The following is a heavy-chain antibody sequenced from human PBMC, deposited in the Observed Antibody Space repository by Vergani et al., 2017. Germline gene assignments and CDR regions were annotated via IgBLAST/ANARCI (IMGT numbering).Heavy chain of an antibody. Sequence: QVQLVESGGGVVQPGRSLRLSCAASGFTFSSYGMHWVRQAPGKGLEWIGEIYHSGSTNYNPSLKSRVTISVDKSKNHFSLKLSSVTAADTSVYYCASNGYYCLDYWGRGTLVTVSS. V-gene: IGHV4-4*02. D-gene: IGHD3-22*01. CDR3: ASNGYYCLDY. CDR2: IYHSGST. J-gene: IGHJ4*02. CDR1: GFTFSSYG.